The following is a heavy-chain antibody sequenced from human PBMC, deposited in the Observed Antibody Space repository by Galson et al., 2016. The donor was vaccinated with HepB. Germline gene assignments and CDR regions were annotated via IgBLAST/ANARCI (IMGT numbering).Heavy chain of an antibody. CDR1: GITFSRHV. CDR3: ARGTETSWYGQFDY. V-gene: IGHV3-33*01. CDR2: IWYDGSKK. D-gene: IGHD2-2*01. Sequence: SLRLSCAASGITFSRHVMHWVRQAPGKGLEWAAFIWYDGSKKYYGTSVEGRFTISRDNSKNTLYLQMNSLRVEDTAVYYCARGTETSWYGQFDYWGQGTLVTVSS. J-gene: IGHJ4*02.